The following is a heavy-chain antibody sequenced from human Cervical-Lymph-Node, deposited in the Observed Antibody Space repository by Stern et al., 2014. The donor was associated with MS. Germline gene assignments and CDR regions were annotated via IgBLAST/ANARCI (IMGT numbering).Heavy chain of an antibody. CDR2: IDWDDET. V-gene: IGHV2-70*04. Sequence: QITLKESGPALLRPTETLRLTCTFSGFSLSTTGMRVSWIRQPPGKALERLARIDWDDETFYNTSLKTSVIISKDTSKNHVVLTMTNVDPVDTATYYCARLGAVGGLDFWGQGTLVTVSS. J-gene: IGHJ4*02. CDR3: ARLGAVGGLDF. CDR1: GFSLSTTGMR. D-gene: IGHD6-19*01.